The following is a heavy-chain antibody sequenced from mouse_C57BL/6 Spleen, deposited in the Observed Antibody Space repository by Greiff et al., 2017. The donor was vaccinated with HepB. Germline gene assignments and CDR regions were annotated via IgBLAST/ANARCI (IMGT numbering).Heavy chain of an antibody. CDR3: TTRKVVGGYYAMDY. J-gene: IGHJ4*01. V-gene: IGHV6-6*01. D-gene: IGHD1-1*01. Sequence: EVKLVESGGGLVQPGGSMKLSCAASGFTFSDAWMDWVRQSPEKGLEWVAEIRNKANNHATYYAESVKGRFTISRDDSKSSVYLQMNSLRAEDTGIYYCTTRKVVGGYYAMDYWGQGTSVTVSS. CDR1: GFTFSDAW. CDR2: IRNKANNHAT.